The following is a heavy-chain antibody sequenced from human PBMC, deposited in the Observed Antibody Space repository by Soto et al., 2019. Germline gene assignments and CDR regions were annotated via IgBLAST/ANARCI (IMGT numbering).Heavy chain of an antibody. CDR1: GGTFNTYA. Sequence: QVQLVQSGAEMKKPGSSVKVSCQSSGGTFNTYAMNWVRQAPGQGPEWMGDISPMFGAANYAPKFQGRVTITADESTGTSYMQLSSLTSEDTALYFCAREVQVHTPAFVYWGQCTLVTVSS. D-gene: IGHD3-10*01. CDR2: ISPMFGAA. V-gene: IGHV1-69*19. J-gene: IGHJ4*02. CDR3: AREVQVHTPAFVY.